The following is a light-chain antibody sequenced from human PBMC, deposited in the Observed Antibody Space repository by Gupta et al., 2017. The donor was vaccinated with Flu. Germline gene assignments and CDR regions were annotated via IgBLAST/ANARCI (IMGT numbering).Light chain of an antibody. CDR2: GNN. J-gene: IGLJ1*01. CDR1: SSNIGAGYD. Sequence: QSVLTQPPSVSGAPGQRVTISCPGNSSNIGAGYDVNWYQHLPGTAPKLLIYGNNDRPSGVPDRFSGSKSGISASLAITGLQAEEEADFYCQSDDSSRNAYVFGPGTKVTVL. V-gene: IGLV1-40*01. CDR3: QSDDSSRNAYV.